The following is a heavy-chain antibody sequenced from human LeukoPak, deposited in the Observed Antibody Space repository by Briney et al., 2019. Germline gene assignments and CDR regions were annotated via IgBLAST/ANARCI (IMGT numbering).Heavy chain of an antibody. Sequence: PSETLSLTCAVYGGSFSGYYWSWIRQPPGKGLEWIGEINHSGSTNYNPSLKSRVTISVDTSKNQFSLKLSSVTAADTAVYYCASREMASPEYAFDIWGQGTMVTVSS. D-gene: IGHD5-24*01. J-gene: IGHJ3*02. CDR1: GGSFSGYY. V-gene: IGHV4-34*01. CDR2: INHSGST. CDR3: ASREMASPEYAFDI.